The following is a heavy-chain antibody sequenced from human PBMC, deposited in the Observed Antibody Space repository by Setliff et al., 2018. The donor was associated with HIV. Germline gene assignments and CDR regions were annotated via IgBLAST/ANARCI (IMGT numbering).Heavy chain of an antibody. CDR3: ARHNTGYSYGYYYYYYYMDV. J-gene: IGHJ6*03. Sequence: PSETLSLTCTVSGGSISSSSYYWGWIRQPPGKGLEWIGSIYYSGSTYYNPSLKSRVTISVDTSKNQFSLKLSPVTAADTAVYYCARHNTGYSYGYYYYYYYMDVWGKGTTVTVSS. CDR1: GGSISSSSYY. D-gene: IGHD5-18*01. V-gene: IGHV4-39*01. CDR2: IYYSGST.